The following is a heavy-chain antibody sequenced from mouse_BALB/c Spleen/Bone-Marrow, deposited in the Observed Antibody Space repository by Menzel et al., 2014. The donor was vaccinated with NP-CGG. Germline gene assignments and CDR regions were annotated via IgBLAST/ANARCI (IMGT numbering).Heavy chain of an antibody. D-gene: IGHD1-2*01. V-gene: IGHV5-9-4*01. CDR3: ARDHYGSYTMDY. CDR1: GFTFXSYA. Sequence: EVQRVESGGGLVKPGGSLKLSCAASGFTFXSYAMSWVRQSPEKRLEWVAEISSGGSYTYYPDTVTGRFTISRDNAKNTLYLKRRSLRSEDTAMYYCARDHYGSYTMDYWGQGTSVTVSS. J-gene: IGHJ4*01. CDR2: ISSGGSYT.